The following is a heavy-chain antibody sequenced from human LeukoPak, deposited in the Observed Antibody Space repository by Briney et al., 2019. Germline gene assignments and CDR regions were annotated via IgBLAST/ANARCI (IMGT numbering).Heavy chain of an antibody. D-gene: IGHD5-12*01. CDR1: GYTFTSYD. V-gene: IGHV1-8*01. CDR2: MNPNSGNT. Sequence: ASVKVSCKASGYTFTSYDINWVRQATRQGLEWMGWMNPNSGNTGYAQKFQGRVTMARNTSISTAYMELSSLRSEDTAVYYCARDGRRYGRGYDWGNWFDPWGQGTLVTVSS. CDR3: ARDGRRYGRGYDWGNWFDP. J-gene: IGHJ5*02.